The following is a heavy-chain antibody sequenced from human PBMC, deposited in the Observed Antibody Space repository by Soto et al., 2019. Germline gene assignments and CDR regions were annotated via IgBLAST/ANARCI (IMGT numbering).Heavy chain of an antibody. V-gene: IGHV3-30-3*01. D-gene: IGHD6-19*01. CDR2: ISYDGSNK. CDR3: AGDLPNQWLAHFDY. J-gene: IGHJ4*02. Sequence: QVQLVESGGGVVQPGRSLRLSCAASGFTFSSYAMHWVRQAPGKGLEWVAVISYDGSNKYYADSVKGRFTISRDNSKNPLYLQMNSLRAEDTAVYYCAGDLPNQWLAHFDYWGQGTLVTVCS. CDR1: GFTFSSYA.